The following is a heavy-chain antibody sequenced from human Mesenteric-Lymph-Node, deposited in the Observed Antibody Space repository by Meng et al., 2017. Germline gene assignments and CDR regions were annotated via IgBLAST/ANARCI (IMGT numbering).Heavy chain of an antibody. V-gene: IGHV4-39*01. D-gene: IGHD3-10*01. CDR3: ARRRGGSGRDC. J-gene: IGHJ4*02. CDR2: QCHADDT. Sequence: RQRREPGPGLVNPPETLSLTCTVSGGPISRTGTCGGWIRQPPRKGLEWIGSQCHADDTYYNPSLMGRVTMFVDTSKNQFSLMLTSVTATDTAVYYCARRRGGSGRDCWGQGTLVTVSS. CDR1: GGPISRTGTC.